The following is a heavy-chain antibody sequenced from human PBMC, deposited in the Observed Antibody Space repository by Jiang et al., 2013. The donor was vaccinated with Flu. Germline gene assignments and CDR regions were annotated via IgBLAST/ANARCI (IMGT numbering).Heavy chain of an antibody. D-gene: IGHD2-2*01. V-gene: IGHV1-18*04. CDR2: ISAYNGNT. CDR3: ARDGYCSSTSCPESYYYYGMDV. CDR1: GYTFTSYG. Sequence: SGAEVKKPGASVKVSCKASGYTFTSYGISWVRQAPGQGLEWMGWISAYNGNTNYAQKLQGRVTMTTDTSTSTAYMELRSLRSDDTAVYYCARDGYCSSTSCPESYYYYGMDVWGQGTTVTVSS. J-gene: IGHJ6*02.